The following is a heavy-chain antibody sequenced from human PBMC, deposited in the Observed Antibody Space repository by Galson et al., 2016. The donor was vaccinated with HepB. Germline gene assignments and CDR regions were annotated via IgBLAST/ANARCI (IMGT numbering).Heavy chain of an antibody. CDR1: GYSFTSYW. D-gene: IGHD1-1*01. CDR2: IYPGDSDT. J-gene: IGHJ4*02. CDR3: ARHTGEEHWLIKLES. Sequence: QSGAEVKKSGESLKISCKGSGYSFTSYWIGWVRQMPGKGLEWMGIIYPGDSDTRYSPSLQGQVTMSVDKSISTAYLQWSSLKASDTAMYYCARHTGEEHWLIKLESWGQGTLLTVSS. V-gene: IGHV5-51*01.